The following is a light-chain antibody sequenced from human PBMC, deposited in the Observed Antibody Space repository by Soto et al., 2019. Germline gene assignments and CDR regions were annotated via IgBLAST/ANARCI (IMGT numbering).Light chain of an antibody. Sequence: DIQMTQIPSTLPASVGDTVTIICRASASISSWLAWYQQKPGKAPKLLIYDVSKLRRGVPSRFSGGGSGTEFILTISSLQPDDFATYYCQHYNSYSEAFGQGTKVDIK. J-gene: IGKJ1*01. CDR1: ASISSW. CDR3: QHYNSYSEA. V-gene: IGKV1-5*02. CDR2: DVS.